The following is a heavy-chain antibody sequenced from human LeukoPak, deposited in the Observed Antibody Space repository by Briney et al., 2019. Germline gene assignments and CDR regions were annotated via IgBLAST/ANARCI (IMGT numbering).Heavy chain of an antibody. CDR1: GGSISSGGYY. CDR3: AKDRPGDGWFDP. J-gene: IGHJ5*02. D-gene: IGHD4-17*01. CDR2: IYYSGST. V-gene: IGHV4-31*03. Sequence: PSQTLSLTCTVSGGSISSGGYYWSWIRQHPGKGLEWIGYIYYSGSTYYNPSLKSRITISVDTSKNQFSLKLSSVTAADTAVYYCAKDRPGDGWFDPWGQGTLVTVSS.